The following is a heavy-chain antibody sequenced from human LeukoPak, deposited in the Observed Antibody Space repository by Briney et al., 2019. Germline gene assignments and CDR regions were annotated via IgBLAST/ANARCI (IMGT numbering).Heavy chain of an antibody. CDR1: GFSLSSFT. D-gene: IGHD1-26*01. V-gene: IGHV3-21*06. J-gene: IGHJ4*02. CDR3: AGGRWELLRTDH. Sequence: GGSLRLSCVMSGFSLSSFTMHWVRQAPGKGLEWVASISSSSSHTYYADSLKGRFIISRDNAKNSLSLQMDSLSADDTAVYYCAGGRWELLRTDHWGQGALVTVSS. CDR2: ISSSSSHT.